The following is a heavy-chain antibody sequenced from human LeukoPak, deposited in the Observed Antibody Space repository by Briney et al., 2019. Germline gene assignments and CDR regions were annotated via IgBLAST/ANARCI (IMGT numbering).Heavy chain of an antibody. D-gene: IGHD3-22*01. CDR2: INHSGST. Sequence: KPSETLSLTCAVYGGSSSGYYWRWIRQPPGKGLEWIGEINHSGSTNYNPSLKSRVTISVDTSKNQFSLKLSSVTAADTAVYYCARAPPYYDSSGYYYGAFDIWGQRTMVTVSS. CDR1: GGSSSGYY. V-gene: IGHV4-34*01. CDR3: ARAPPYYDSSGYYYGAFDI. J-gene: IGHJ3*02.